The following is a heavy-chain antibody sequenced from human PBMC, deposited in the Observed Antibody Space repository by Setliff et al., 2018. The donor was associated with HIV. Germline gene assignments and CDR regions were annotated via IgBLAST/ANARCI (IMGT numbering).Heavy chain of an antibody. CDR2: VGAVGGPT. V-gene: IGHV3-23*01. CDR1: GFTFSRYW. D-gene: IGHD3-16*01. Sequence: PGGSLRLSCAASGFTFSRYWMHWIRQAPGKGLVWVSRVGAVGGPTHYAESVKGRFTISKDNSKNTLYLQMSSLRDEDTAVYYCAKVFLFGIDVFDIWGQGTMVTVSS. J-gene: IGHJ3*02. CDR3: AKVFLFGIDVFDI.